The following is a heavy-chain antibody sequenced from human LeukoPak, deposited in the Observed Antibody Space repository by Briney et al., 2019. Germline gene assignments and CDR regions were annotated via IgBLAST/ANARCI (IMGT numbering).Heavy chain of an antibody. CDR2: ISYDGSNK. V-gene: IGHV3-30-3*01. CDR3: ARVAAAITPVDY. D-gene: IGHD2-2*02. J-gene: IGHJ4*02. CDR1: GFTFSSYA. Sequence: PGGSLRLSCAASGFTFSSYAMLRVRQAPGKGLERLAVISYDGSNKYYADSVKGRFTISRDNSKNTLYLQMNSLRAEDTAVYYCARVAAAITPVDYWGQGTLVTVSS.